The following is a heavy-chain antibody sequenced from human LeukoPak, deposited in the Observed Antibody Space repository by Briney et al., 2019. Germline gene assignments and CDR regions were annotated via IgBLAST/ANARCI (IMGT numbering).Heavy chain of an antibody. Sequence: SETLSLTCTISGGSISGYFGTWIRQASGKGLEWIGYIHTIETKYNPSLQSRVSMSIDTSKYQFSLNLRSVTAADTAVYCARGLRDEERYYKYYYMDVWGKGTTVTVSS. J-gene: IGHJ6*03. D-gene: IGHD3-22*01. CDR1: GGSISGYF. CDR2: IHTIET. CDR3: ARGLRDEERYYKYYYMDV. V-gene: IGHV4-4*09.